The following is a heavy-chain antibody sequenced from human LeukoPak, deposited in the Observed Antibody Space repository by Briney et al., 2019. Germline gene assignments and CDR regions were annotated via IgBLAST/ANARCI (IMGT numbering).Heavy chain of an antibody. Sequence: SVNVSCKASGGTLSSYAISWVRQAPGEGLEWMGGIIPVFGTANHAQKFQGRVTITADKSTSTAYMELSSLISEDTAVYYCARGRVAAAGPYYYYGMDVWGKGTTVTVSS. CDR2: IIPVFGTA. CDR3: ARGRVAAAGPYYYYGMDV. CDR1: GGTLSSYA. J-gene: IGHJ6*04. D-gene: IGHD6-13*01. V-gene: IGHV1-69*06.